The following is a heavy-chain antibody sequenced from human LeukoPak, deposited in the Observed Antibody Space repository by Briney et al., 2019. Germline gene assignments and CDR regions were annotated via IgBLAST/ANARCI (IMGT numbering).Heavy chain of an antibody. J-gene: IGHJ3*02. CDR1: GFTFSSYD. D-gene: IGHD3-10*01. CDR3: TRRMRGLGSYSDAFDI. V-gene: IGHV3-13*04. CDR2: IDKAGGT. Sequence: PGGSLRLSCAASGFTFSSYDMHWVRQATGKGLEWVSGIDKAGGTYYPGSVQGRFTISRENAKNSLYLQMNSLRAGDTAVYFCTRRMRGLGSYSDAFDIWGQGTMVTVSS.